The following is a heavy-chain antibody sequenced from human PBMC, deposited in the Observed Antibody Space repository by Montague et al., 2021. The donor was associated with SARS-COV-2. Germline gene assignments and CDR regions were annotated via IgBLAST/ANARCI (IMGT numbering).Heavy chain of an antibody. Sequence: TLSLTRTVSGGSISSGGYYWSWIRQHPGKGLEWIGYIYYSGSTYYXPSLESRVTISVDTSKNQFSLKLSSVTAADTAVYYCARVGRQQLVRLSGMDVWGQGTTVTVSS. CDR3: ARVGRQQLVRLSGMDV. D-gene: IGHD6-13*01. V-gene: IGHV4-31*03. CDR2: IYYSGST. J-gene: IGHJ6*02. CDR1: GGSISSGGYY.